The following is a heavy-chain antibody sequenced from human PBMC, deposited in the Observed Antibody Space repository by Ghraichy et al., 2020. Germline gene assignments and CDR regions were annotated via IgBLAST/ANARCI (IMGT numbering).Heavy chain of an antibody. CDR1: GFTFSSYA. CDR3: ARTNYDFWSGYSNFDY. Sequence: GGSLRLSCAASGFTFSSYAMSWVRLAPGKGLEWVSNIKKDGGEKYYVDSVKGRFTISRDNSKNTLYLQMNSLRAEDTAVYYCARTNYDFWSGYSNFDYWGQGTLVTVSS. V-gene: IGHV3-7*03. CDR2: IKKDGGEK. D-gene: IGHD3-3*01. J-gene: IGHJ4*02.